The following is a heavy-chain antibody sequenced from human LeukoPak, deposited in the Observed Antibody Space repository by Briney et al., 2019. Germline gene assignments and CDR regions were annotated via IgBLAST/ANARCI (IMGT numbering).Heavy chain of an antibody. CDR1: GYTFTGYY. J-gene: IGHJ6*03. CDR3: ARVDYSRSAYYYYYYMDV. CDR2: INPNSGGT. D-gene: IGHD6-13*01. V-gene: IGHV1-2*02. Sequence: AASVKVSCKASGYTFTGYYMHWVRQAPGQGLEWMGWINPNSGGTNYAQKLQGRVTMTTDTSTSTAYMELRSLRSDDTAVYYCARVDYSRSAYYYYYYMDVWGKGTTVTVSS.